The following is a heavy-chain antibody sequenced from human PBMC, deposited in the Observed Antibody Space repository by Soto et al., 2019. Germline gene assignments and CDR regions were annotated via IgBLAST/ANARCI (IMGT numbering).Heavy chain of an antibody. D-gene: IGHD3-3*01. V-gene: IGHV1-8*01. CDR2: MNPNSGNT. J-gene: IGHJ6*02. CDR3: ARGSLGTRITIFGVVIIPYYGMDV. Sequence: ASVKVSCKASGYTFTSYDINWVRQATGQGLGWMGWMNPNSGNTGYAQKFQGRVTMTRNTSISTAYMELSSLRSEDTAVYYCARGSLGTRITIFGVVIIPYYGMDVWGQGTTVTVSS. CDR1: GYTFTSYD.